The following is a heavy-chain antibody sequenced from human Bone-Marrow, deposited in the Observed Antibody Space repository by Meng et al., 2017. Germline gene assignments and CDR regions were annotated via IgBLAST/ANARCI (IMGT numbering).Heavy chain of an antibody. D-gene: IGHD2-2*01. V-gene: IGHV3-30*01. CDR1: GFTFSSYA. CDR2: ISYDGSNK. CDR3: ARAVVPAAISVYYYYYGMDV. Sequence: GESLKISCAASGFTFSSYAMHWVRQAPGKGLEWVAVISYDGSNKYYADSVKGRFTIPRDNSKNTLYLQMNSLRAEDTAVYYCARAVVPAAISVYYYYYGMDVWGQGTTVTVSS. J-gene: IGHJ6*02.